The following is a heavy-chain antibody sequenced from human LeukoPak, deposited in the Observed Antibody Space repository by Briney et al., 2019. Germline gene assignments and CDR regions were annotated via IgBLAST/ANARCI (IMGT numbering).Heavy chain of an antibody. CDR3: ARDGTGSPADNWFDP. J-gene: IGHJ5*02. CDR1: GFTFSTSA. D-gene: IGHD3-10*01. V-gene: IGHV3-21*01. CDR2: ISDSGGAT. Sequence: GGSLRLSCAASGFTFSTSAMNWVRQAPGKGLEWVSTISDSGGATYYADSVKGRFTISRDNAKNSLYLQMNSLRAEDTAVYYCARDGTGSPADNWFDPWGQGTLVTVSS.